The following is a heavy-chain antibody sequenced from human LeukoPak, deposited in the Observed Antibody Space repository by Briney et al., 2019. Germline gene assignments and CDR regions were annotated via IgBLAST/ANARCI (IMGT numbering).Heavy chain of an antibody. CDR3: AGAGDFDS. CDR2: IYFDGCT. V-gene: IGHV4-30-4*01. Sequence: PSETLSLTCTVSGGSIYSGDYYWSWIRQPPGKGLEWIGYIYFDGCTYYNPSLKSRVSISMDTSKNQFSLKLSSVTAADTAVYFCAGAGDFDSWGQGTLVTVSS. J-gene: IGHJ4*02. D-gene: IGHD3-10*01. CDR1: GGSIYSGDYY.